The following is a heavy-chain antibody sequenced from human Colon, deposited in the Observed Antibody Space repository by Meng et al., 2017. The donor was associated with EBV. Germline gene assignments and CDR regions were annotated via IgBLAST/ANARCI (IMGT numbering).Heavy chain of an antibody. V-gene: IGHV4-34*01. CDR3: ARTFGYCSNNNCPRTLGY. CDR1: GGSCRGYY. Sequence: VHLNRGVPVVVNTSESVPPSCGVSGGSCRGYYWRWIRHFPGRTLECIGAINHSGSANYNPSLRSRVTISVDTSKNQIFLNLHSVPAADTAVYHCARTFGYCSNNNCPRTLGYWGQGTLVTVSS. J-gene: IGHJ4*02. CDR2: INHSGSA. D-gene: IGHD2-2*03.